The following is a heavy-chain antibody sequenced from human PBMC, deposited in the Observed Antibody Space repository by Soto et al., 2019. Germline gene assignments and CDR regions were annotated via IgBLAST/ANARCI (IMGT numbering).Heavy chain of an antibody. Sequence: PGQGLEWMGWISAYNGNTNYAQKLQGRVTMTTDTSTSTAYMELRSLRSDDTAVYYCARGDVLTGTYFDYWGQGTLVTVSS. J-gene: IGHJ4*02. CDR2: ISAYNGNT. D-gene: IGHD3-9*01. CDR3: ARGDVLTGTYFDY. V-gene: IGHV1-18*01.